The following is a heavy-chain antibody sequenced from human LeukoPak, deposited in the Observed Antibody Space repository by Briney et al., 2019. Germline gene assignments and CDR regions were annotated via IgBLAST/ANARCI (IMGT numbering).Heavy chain of an antibody. CDR3: ARGYSSGWYGGTSNNWFDL. V-gene: IGHV4-61*02. CDR2: IYISGST. D-gene: IGHD6-19*01. J-gene: IGHJ5*02. Sequence: SQTLSLTCTVSGGSISSGSYYWSWIRQPAGKGLEWIGRIYISGSTNYNPSLKSRVTISVDTSKNQFSLKLSSVTAADTAVYYCARGYSSGWYGGTSNNWFDLWGQGTLVTVSS. CDR1: GGSISSGSYY.